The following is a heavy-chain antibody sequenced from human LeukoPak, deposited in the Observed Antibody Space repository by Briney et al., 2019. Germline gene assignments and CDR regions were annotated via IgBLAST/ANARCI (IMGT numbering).Heavy chain of an antibody. D-gene: IGHD5-18*01. CDR2: INHSGST. V-gene: IGHV4-34*01. Sequence: GSLRLSCAASGFTFSSYAMSWIRQPPGKGLEWIGEINHSGSTNYNPSLKSRVTISVDTSKNQFSLKLSSVTAADTAVYYCARRGSWAYSYGHTGWFDPWGQGTLVTVSS. CDR1: GFTFSSYA. CDR3: ARRGSWAYSYGHTGWFDP. J-gene: IGHJ5*02.